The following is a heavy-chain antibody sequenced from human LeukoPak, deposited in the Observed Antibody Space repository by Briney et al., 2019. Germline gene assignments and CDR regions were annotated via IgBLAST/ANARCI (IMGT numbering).Heavy chain of an antibody. CDR3: ATRSLSDSSSWYGWFDP. D-gene: IGHD6-13*01. Sequence: PSETLSLTCTVPGGSISSGGYYWSWIRQPPGKGLEWIGYIYHSGSTYYNPSLKSRVTISVDKSKNQFSLKLSSVTAADTAVYYCATRSLSDSSSWYGWFDPWGQGTLVTVSS. V-gene: IGHV4-30-2*01. J-gene: IGHJ5*02. CDR2: IYHSGST. CDR1: GGSISSGGYY.